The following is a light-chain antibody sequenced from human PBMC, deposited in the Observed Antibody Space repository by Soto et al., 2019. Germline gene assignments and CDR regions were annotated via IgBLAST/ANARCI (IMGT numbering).Light chain of an antibody. CDR3: CSYAGSSTFAYVV. CDR2: EGS. Sequence: QSALTQPASVSGSPGQSITISCTGTSSDVGSYNLVSWYQQHPGKAPKLMIYEGSKRPSGVSNRFSGSKSGNTASLTISGLQAEDEADYYCCSYAGSSTFAYVVFGGGTQLTVL. V-gene: IGLV2-23*03. CDR1: SSDVGSYNL. J-gene: IGLJ2*01.